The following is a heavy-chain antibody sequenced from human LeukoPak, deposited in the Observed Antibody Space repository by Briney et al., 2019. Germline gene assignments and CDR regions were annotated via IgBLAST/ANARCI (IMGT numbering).Heavy chain of an antibody. CDR2: INHNGNVN. D-gene: IGHD3-16*01. Sequence: GGSLRLSCAASGFTFSSYWMNWARQAPGKGLEWAASINHNGNVNYYVDSVKGRFTISRDNAKNSLYLQMSNLRAEDTAVYFCARGGGLDVWGQGATVTVSS. V-gene: IGHV3-7*03. CDR3: ARGGGLDV. J-gene: IGHJ6*02. CDR1: GFTFSSYW.